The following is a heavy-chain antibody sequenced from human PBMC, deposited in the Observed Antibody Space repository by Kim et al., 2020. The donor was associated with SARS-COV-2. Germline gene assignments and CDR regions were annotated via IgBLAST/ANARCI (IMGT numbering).Heavy chain of an antibody. CDR3: ARDGELYSSGKDAFDI. CDR2: IKQDGNQK. D-gene: IGHD6-19*01. Sequence: GGSLRLSCAASGFTFSSYWMTWVRQAPGKGLEWVANIKQDGNQKYYVDSVKARFTISRDNAKNSLYLQMNSLRAEDTAVYYCARDGELYSSGKDAFDIWGQGTMVPVSS. V-gene: IGHV3-7*01. J-gene: IGHJ3*02. CDR1: GFTFSSYW.